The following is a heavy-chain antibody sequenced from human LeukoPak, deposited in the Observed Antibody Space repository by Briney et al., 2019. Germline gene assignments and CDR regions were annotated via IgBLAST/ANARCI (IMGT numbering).Heavy chain of an antibody. D-gene: IGHD6-13*01. Sequence: PSETLSLTCAVYGGSFSGYYWSWIRQPPGKGLEWIGYIYYSGSTYYNPSLKSRVTISVDTSKNQFSLKLSSVTAADTAVYYCARDIAAAGTYYYYGMDVWGQGTTVTVSS. V-gene: IGHV4-34*09. CDR1: GGSFSGYY. CDR2: IYYSGST. CDR3: ARDIAAAGTYYYYGMDV. J-gene: IGHJ6*02.